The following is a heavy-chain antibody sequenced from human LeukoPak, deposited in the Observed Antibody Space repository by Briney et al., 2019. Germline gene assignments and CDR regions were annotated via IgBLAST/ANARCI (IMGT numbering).Heavy chain of an antibody. V-gene: IGHV3-23*01. CDR2: ISDTGATT. D-gene: IGHD2-8*01. CDR1: GFTFSSYA. J-gene: IGHJ4*02. Sequence: QPGGSLRLPCAGSGFTFSSYAMSWVRQAPGKGLEWVSAISDTGATTYDADSVKGRFTISRDNSRSTLYLQINSLRAEDTALYYCAKDTSIGRYCTNGVCFPFDYWGQGTLGTVSS. CDR3: AKDTSIGRYCTNGVCFPFDY.